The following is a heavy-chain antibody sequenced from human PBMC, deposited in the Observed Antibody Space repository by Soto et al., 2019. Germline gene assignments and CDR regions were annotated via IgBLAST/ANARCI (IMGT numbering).Heavy chain of an antibody. V-gene: IGHV1-3*01. CDR2: INAGNGNT. Sequence: ASVEVSWKASRYRFTSYAIHWVRPAPGQRLEWMGWINAGNGNTKYSQKFQGRVTITRDTSASTAYMELSSLRSEDTAVYYCARAVAVPADFDYWGQGTLVTVSS. CDR1: RYRFTSYA. CDR3: ARAVAVPADFDY. D-gene: IGHD6-19*01. J-gene: IGHJ4*02.